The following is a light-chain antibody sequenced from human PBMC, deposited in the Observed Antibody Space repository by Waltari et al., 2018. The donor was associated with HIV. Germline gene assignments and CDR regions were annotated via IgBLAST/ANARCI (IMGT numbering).Light chain of an antibody. CDR2: DNN. V-gene: IGLV1-51*01. CDR3: GTWDSSLSAWV. CDR1: SSNIRNNY. Sequence: QSVLTQPPSVSAAPGQKVTISCSGSSSNIRNNYVSWYQQLPGTAPKLLIYDNNNRPSGIPDRFSGSESGTSATLGITGLQTGDEADYYCGTWDSSLSAWVFGGGTKLTVL. J-gene: IGLJ3*02.